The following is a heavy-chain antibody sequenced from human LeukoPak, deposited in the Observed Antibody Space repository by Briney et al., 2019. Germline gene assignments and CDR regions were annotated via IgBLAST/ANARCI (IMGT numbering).Heavy chain of an antibody. J-gene: IGHJ3*01. D-gene: IGHD4-17*01. CDR2: INPERGVT. Sequence: ASVKVSCKASGYTFTDYYIHWMRQAPGQGLEWMGWINPERGVTTYAQKFQGRVTMTRDTSITTAYMELTRLRSDDTTIYYCARERNYGDYGNAFDVWGQRTKVTVSS. V-gene: IGHV1-2*02. CDR1: GYTFTDYY. CDR3: ARERNYGDYGNAFDV.